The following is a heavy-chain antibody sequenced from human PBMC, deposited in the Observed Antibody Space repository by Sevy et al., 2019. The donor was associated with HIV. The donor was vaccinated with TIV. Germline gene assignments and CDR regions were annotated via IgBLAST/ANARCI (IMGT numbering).Heavy chain of an antibody. J-gene: IGHJ6*02. CDR2: IYTSGST. V-gene: IGHV4-4*07. CDR1: GGSISSYY. CDR3: ARVGSGWRRDGYYYYYGMDV. D-gene: IGHD6-19*01. Sequence: SETLSLTCTVSGGSISSYYWSWIRQPAGKGLEWIGRIYTSGSTNSNPSLKSRVTMSVDTSKNQFSLKLSSVTAADTAVYYCARVGSGWRRDGYYYYYGMDVWGQGTTVTVSS.